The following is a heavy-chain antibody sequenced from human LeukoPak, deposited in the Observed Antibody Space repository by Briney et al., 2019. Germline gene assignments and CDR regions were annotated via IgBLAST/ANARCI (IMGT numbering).Heavy chain of an antibody. CDR2: ISGGGGTT. D-gene: IGHD6-19*01. Sequence: GGSLRLSCAASGFTFSSFTMSWVRQAPGKGLEWVSSISGGGGTTYYADSVKGRFTISRDNAKKSLYLQMNSVRAEDTAVYYCARDPGYSSGWFDYWGQGALVTVSS. CDR3: ARDPGYSSGWFDY. J-gene: IGHJ4*02. V-gene: IGHV3-23*01. CDR1: GFTFSSFT.